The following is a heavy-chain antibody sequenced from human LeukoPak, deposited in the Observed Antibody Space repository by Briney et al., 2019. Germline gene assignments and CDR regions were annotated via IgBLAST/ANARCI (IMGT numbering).Heavy chain of an antibody. J-gene: IGHJ4*02. CDR1: GGTFSSYA. V-gene: IGHV1-69*13. Sequence: SVKVSCKASGGTFSSYAISWVRQAPGQGLEWMGGIIPIFGTANYAQKFQGRVTITADESTSIAYMELSSLRSEDTAVYYCARAMQLWPEQIDYWGQGTLVTVSS. CDR3: ARAMQLWPEQIDY. CDR2: IIPIFGTA. D-gene: IGHD5-18*01.